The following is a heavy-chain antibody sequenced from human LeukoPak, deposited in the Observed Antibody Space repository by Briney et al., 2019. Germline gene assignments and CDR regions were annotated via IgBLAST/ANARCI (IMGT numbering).Heavy chain of an antibody. V-gene: IGHV4-59*08. Sequence: SETLSLTCTVSGGSISSYYWSWIRQPPGKGLEWIGYIYYSGSTNYNPSLKSRVTISVDTSKNQFSLKLSSVTAADTAVYYCARHKGDTAMVSFDYWGQGTLVTVSS. CDR2: IYYSGST. D-gene: IGHD5-18*01. CDR3: ARHKGDTAMVSFDY. J-gene: IGHJ4*02. CDR1: GGSISSYY.